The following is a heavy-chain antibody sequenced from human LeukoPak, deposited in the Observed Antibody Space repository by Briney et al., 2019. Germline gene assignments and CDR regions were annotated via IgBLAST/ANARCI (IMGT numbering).Heavy chain of an antibody. Sequence: GESLKISCKGSGYSFSSYWIGWVRQMPGKGLEWMGIIYPADSDARYSPSFQGQVTVSADKSISTAYLQWSSLKASDTAIYYCARLPSSRYPYYFDSWGQGALVTVSS. D-gene: IGHD6-13*01. J-gene: IGHJ4*02. CDR2: IYPADSDA. CDR1: GYSFSSYW. V-gene: IGHV5-51*01. CDR3: ARLPSSRYPYYFDS.